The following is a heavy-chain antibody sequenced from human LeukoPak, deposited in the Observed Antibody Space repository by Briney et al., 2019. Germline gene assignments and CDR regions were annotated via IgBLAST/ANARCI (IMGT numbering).Heavy chain of an antibody. D-gene: IGHD6-13*01. Sequence: SETLSLTCAVYGGSFSGYYWSWIRQPPGKGLEWIGEINHSGSTNYNPSLKSRVTISVDTSKNQFSLKLSSVTAADTAVYYCARDREAAAGTGGGWFDPWGQGTLVTVSS. V-gene: IGHV4-34*01. CDR3: ARDREAAAGTGGGWFDP. CDR1: GGSFSGYY. CDR2: INHSGST. J-gene: IGHJ5*02.